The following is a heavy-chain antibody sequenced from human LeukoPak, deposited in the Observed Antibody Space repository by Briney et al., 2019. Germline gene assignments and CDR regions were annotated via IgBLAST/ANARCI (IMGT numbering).Heavy chain of an antibody. J-gene: IGHJ4*02. CDR2: ISSSSSYI. D-gene: IGHD5-18*01. V-gene: IGHV3-21*01. Sequence: GGSLRLSCAASGFTFSSYSMNWVRQAPGKGREWVSSISSSSSYIYYADSVKGRFTISRDNAKNSLYLQMSSLRAEDTAVYYCASLDTAMVTSGYWGQGTLVTVSS. CDR3: ASLDTAMVTSGY. CDR1: GFTFSSYS.